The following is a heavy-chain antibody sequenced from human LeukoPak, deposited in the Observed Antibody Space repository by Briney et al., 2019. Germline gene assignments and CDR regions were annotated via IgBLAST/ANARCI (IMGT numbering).Heavy chain of an antibody. CDR1: GGSISSYY. CDR2: IYYSRST. V-gene: IGHV4-59*01. Sequence: SETLSLTCTVSGGSISSYYWSWIRQPPGKGLEWIGYIYYSRSTNYNPSLKSRVTISVDTSKNQFSLKLSSVTAADTAVYYCASGYCSGGSCYSGGWYFDLWGRGTLVTVSS. D-gene: IGHD2-15*01. CDR3: ASGYCSGGSCYSGGWYFDL. J-gene: IGHJ2*01.